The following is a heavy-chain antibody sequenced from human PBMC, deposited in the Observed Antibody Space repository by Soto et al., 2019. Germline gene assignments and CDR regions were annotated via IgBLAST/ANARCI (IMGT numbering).Heavy chain of an antibody. V-gene: IGHV3-23*01. CDR3: AKDGIRKDDY. Sequence: GFLSLCWSSAGFSSSYYAMRLGRPPPGKGVEWVSSISDSGTKTFYADSVKGRFAISRDTSKKTVYMQMNNLRAEDTALYYCAKDGIRKDDYWGQGAVVTVPS. CDR2: ISDSGTKT. CDR1: GFSSSYYA. J-gene: IGHJ4*02.